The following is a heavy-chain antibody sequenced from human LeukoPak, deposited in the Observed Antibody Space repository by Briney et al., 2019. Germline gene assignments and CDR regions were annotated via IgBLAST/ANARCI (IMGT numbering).Heavy chain of an antibody. CDR2: ISGSGGST. V-gene: IGHV3-23*01. D-gene: IGHD3-22*01. CDR1: GFTFSSYA. J-gene: IGHJ4*02. CDR3: TTHVYYYASGGFFYSDY. Sequence: PGGSLRLSCAASGFTFSSYAMSWVRQAPGKGLEWVSAISGSGGSTYYADSVKGRFTISRDNSKNTLYLQMNSLRAEDTAVYYCTTHVYYYASGGFFYSDYWGRGTLVTVSS.